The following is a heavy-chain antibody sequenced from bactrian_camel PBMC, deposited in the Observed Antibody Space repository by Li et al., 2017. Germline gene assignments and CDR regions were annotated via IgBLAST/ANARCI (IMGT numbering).Heavy chain of an antibody. CDR2: IRTGDSTT. J-gene: IGHJ4*01. D-gene: IGHD2*01. CDR1: GYPGDNNC. V-gene: IGHV3S63*01. Sequence: QVQLVESGGGLVQAGGSLRLSCVASGYPGDNNCMGWFRQTPGKERERVAGIRTGDSTTIYSTSDSLKRRFIISQDTGKNLLYLQMNSLKPEDTAVYYCAARELLGGRCSAEDRYMYAGQGTQVTVS.